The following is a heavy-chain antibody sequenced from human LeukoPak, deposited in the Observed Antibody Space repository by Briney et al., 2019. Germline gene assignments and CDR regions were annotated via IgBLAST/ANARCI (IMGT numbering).Heavy chain of an antibody. V-gene: IGHV4-38-2*02. CDR1: GYSISSGYY. CDR3: ARGDDYYDSSGYDFDY. J-gene: IGHJ4*02. Sequence: NPSETLSLTCTVSGYSISSGYYWGWIRQPPGKGLEWIGSIYHSGSTYYNPSLKSRVTISLDTSKNQFSLKLNSVTAADAAVYYCARGDDYYDSSGYDFDYWGQGILVTVSS. D-gene: IGHD3-22*01. CDR2: IYHSGST.